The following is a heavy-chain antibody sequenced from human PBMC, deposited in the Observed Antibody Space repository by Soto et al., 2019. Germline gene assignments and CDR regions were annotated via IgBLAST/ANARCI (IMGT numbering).Heavy chain of an antibody. D-gene: IGHD2-2*01. CDR1: GFTFSSYG. V-gene: IGHV3-30*18. CDR2: ISYDGSNK. CDR3: AKEDCSSTSCSYGMDV. J-gene: IGHJ6*02. Sequence: PGGSLRLSCAASGFTFSSYGMHWVRQAPGKGLEWVAVISYDGSNKYYADSVKGRFTISRDNSKNTLYLQMNSLRAEDTAVYYCAKEDCSSTSCSYGMDVWGQGTTVTVSS.